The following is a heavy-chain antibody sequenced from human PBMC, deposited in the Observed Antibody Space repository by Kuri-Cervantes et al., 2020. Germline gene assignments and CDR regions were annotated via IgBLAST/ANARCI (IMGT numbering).Heavy chain of an antibody. Sequence: GGSLRLSCTVSGGSINNITYYWGWIRQPPGKGLEWVSSISSSGSYIFYADSVKGRFTISRDNARNSLYLQMNSLRAEDTAVYYCARVAGGATLNAAYWGQGTLVTVSS. CDR3: ARVAGGATLNAAY. CDR2: ISSSGSYI. J-gene: IGHJ4*02. CDR1: GGSINNITYY. D-gene: IGHD1-26*01. V-gene: IGHV3-21*03.